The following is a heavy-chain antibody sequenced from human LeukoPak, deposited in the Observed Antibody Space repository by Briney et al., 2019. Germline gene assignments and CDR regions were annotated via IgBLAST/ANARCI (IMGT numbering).Heavy chain of an antibody. D-gene: IGHD3-22*01. J-gene: IGHJ5*02. CDR3: AADLSPIYYDSIHNWSDP. Sequence: PGGSLRLSCAASGFTFSSYGMHWVRQAPGKGLEWVTFIRYDGSYKYYADSVKGRFTISRDNSKNTLYLQMNSLRSEDTAVYYCAADLSPIYYDSIHNWSDPWGQGTLVTVSS. V-gene: IGHV3-30*02. CDR1: GFTFSSYG. CDR2: IRYDGSYK.